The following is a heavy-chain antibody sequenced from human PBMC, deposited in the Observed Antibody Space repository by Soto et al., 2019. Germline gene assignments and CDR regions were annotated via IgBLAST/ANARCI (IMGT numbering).Heavy chain of an antibody. V-gene: IGHV1-8*01. CDR3: ARDHRYNWNDEGWFDP. CDR1: GYSFSDYD. Sequence: VQLVQSGAEVKKPGASVKVSCNASGYSFSDYDINWVRQATGQGPEWMGWMNPNSGNTGYAQKFQGRVTMSRNTSINTSYMELSSLGSEDTAVYYCARDHRYNWNDEGWFDPWGQGTLVTVSS. J-gene: IGHJ5*02. CDR2: MNPNSGNT. D-gene: IGHD1-20*01.